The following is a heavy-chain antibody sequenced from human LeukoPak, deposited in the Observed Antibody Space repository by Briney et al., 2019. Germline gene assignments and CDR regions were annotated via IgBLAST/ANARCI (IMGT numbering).Heavy chain of an antibody. Sequence: GGSLRLSCAASGFTFSSYGMHWVRQAPGKGLEWVAFIRYDGSNKYYADSVKGRFTISRDNSKNTLYLQMNSLRAEDTAVYYCARDKGAAGVFDYWGQGTLVTVSS. D-gene: IGHD6-13*01. CDR1: GFTFSSYG. V-gene: IGHV3-30*02. CDR2: IRYDGSNK. CDR3: ARDKGAAGVFDY. J-gene: IGHJ4*02.